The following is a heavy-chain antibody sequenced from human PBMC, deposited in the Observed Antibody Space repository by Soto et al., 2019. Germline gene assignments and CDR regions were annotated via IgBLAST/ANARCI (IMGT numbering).Heavy chain of an antibody. J-gene: IGHJ6*02. Sequence: PGVPKPISRRVSGGSFTTYWIGWVRQMAGKGLEWMGIIDPGDSETKYSPSFQGQVTISADKSINTAYLQWSSLKASDTAMYYCARLGQGGYVQGMDVLGQGPTVTVSS. V-gene: IGHV5-51*01. CDR3: ARLGQGGYVQGMDV. CDR1: GGSFTTYW. D-gene: IGHD5-12*01. CDR2: IDPGDSET.